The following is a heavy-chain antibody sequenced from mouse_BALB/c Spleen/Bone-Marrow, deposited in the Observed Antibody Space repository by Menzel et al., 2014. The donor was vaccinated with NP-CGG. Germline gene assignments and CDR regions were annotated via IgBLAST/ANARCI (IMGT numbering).Heavy chain of an antibody. CDR2: INSGGGNT. V-gene: IGHV5-6*01. CDR3: ARRWNWGVRRSFDV. CDR1: GLTFRTYG. D-gene: IGHD4-1*01. J-gene: IGHJ1*01. Sequence: VYLVVFGGHLVKPGGFLKLPCAASGLTFRTYGMFWVRQTPDKRLEWDATINSGGGNTDYLDSVRGQFKVTRNNARNTLYLHMSSLRSKDTAVYYCARRWNWGVRRSFDVWGAGTTVTVSS.